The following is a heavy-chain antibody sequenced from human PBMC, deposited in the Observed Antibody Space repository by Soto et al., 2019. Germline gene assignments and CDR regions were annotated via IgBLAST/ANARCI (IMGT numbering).Heavy chain of an antibody. J-gene: IGHJ6*02. CDR3: AGSSPSVARGYYYYGMDV. CDR2: IIPIFGTA. CDR1: GGTFSSYA. V-gene: IGHV1-69*13. Sequence: SVKVSCKASGGTFSSYAISWVRQAPGQGLEWMGGIIPIFGTANYAQKFQGRVSITADESTSTAYMELSSLRSEDTAVYYCAGSSPSVARGYYYYGMDVWGQGTTVTAP. D-gene: IGHD3-10*01.